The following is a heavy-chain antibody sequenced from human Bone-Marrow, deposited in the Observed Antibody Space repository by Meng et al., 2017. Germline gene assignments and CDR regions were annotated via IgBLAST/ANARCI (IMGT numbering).Heavy chain of an antibody. CDR2: INHSGST. J-gene: IGHJ4*02. CDR1: GGSFSGYY. CDR3: ARGRIAAAAALAY. Sequence: QVPLQQWGAGLLKPSETLSPPCAVYGGSFSGYYWSWIRQPPGKGLEWIGEINHSGSTNYNPSLKSRVTISVDTSKNQFSLKLSSVTAADTAVYYCARGRIAAAAALAYWGQGTLVTVSS. V-gene: IGHV4-34*01. D-gene: IGHD6-13*01.